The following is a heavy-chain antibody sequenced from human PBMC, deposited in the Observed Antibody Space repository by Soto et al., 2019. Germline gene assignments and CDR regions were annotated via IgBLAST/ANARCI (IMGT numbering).Heavy chain of an antibody. CDR3: AREGRLGGAPGFDY. D-gene: IGHD3-3*01. Sequence: QVQLVQSGAEVKKPGSSVKVSCKASGGTFSSYAISWVRQAPGQGLEWMGGIIPTLGTANYAQKFQGRVTITADDSTSTAYMELSSLRSEDTAVYYCAREGRLGGAPGFDYWGQGTLVTVSS. J-gene: IGHJ4*02. V-gene: IGHV1-69*01. CDR2: IIPTLGTA. CDR1: GGTFSSYA.